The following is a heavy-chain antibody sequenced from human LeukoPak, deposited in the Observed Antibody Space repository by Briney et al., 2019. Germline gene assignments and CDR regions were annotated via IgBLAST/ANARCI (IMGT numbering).Heavy chain of an antibody. Sequence: PGGSLRLSCAASGFTFGSYAINWVRQAPGKGLEWVSAIRTSGSATYYADSVKGRFTISRDDSKNTLSLHMNSLRAEDTAVYYCARDNQWYFDYWGQGTLVTVPS. CDR2: IRTSGSAT. CDR3: ARDNQWYFDY. J-gene: IGHJ4*02. V-gene: IGHV3-23*01. CDR1: GFTFGSYA. D-gene: IGHD6-19*01.